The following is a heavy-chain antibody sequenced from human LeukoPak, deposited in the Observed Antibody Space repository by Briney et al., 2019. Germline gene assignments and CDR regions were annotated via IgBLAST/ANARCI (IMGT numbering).Heavy chain of an antibody. Sequence: SETLSLTCTVSGGSISSYYWSWIRQPAGKGLEWIGRIYTSGSTNYNPSLKSRVTMSVDTSNNQFSLKLSSVTAADTAVYYCASQELWFGDNCFDPWGQGTLVTVSS. CDR1: GGSISSYY. V-gene: IGHV4-4*07. J-gene: IGHJ5*02. CDR3: ASQELWFGDNCFDP. CDR2: IYTSGST. D-gene: IGHD3-10*01.